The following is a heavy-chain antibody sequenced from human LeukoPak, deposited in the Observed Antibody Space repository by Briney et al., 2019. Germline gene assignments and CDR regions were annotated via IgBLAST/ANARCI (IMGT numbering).Heavy chain of an antibody. CDR3: AKARGGTYRTYYFDY. V-gene: IGHV1-18*01. Sequence: ASVKVSCKASGYIFSTYGISWVRQAPGQGLEWMGWISNYNGETFYAPDLQGRVTMTTDKSTSTAYMELKSLISDDTAVYYCAKARGGTYRTYYFDYWGQGTLVTVSS. J-gene: IGHJ4*02. D-gene: IGHD1-26*01. CDR1: GYIFSTYG. CDR2: ISNYNGET.